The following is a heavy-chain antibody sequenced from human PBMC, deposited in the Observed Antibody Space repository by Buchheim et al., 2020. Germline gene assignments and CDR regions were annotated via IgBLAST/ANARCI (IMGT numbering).Heavy chain of an antibody. J-gene: IGHJ3*02. V-gene: IGHV1-69*12. CDR2: IIPIFGTA. CDR1: GGTFSSYA. Sequence: QVQLVQSGAEVKKPGSSVKVSCKASGGTFSSYAISWVRQAPGQGLEWMGGIIPIFGTANYAQKFQGRVTITADESTSTAYMELSSLRSEDTAVYYCARDHLYYYDSSGYYPEKDNDAFDIWGQGT. D-gene: IGHD3-22*01. CDR3: ARDHLYYYDSSGYYPEKDNDAFDI.